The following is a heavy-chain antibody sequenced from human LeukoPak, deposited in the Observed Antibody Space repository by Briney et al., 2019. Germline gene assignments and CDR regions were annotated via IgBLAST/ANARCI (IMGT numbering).Heavy chain of an antibody. CDR1: GYTLTELS. D-gene: IGHD4-23*01. Sequence: GASVKVSCKVSGYTLTELSMHWVRQAPGKGLEWMGGFDTEDGETIYAQKFQGRVTMTEDTSTDTAYMELSSLRSEDTAVYYCATFGGNSVGRVFWFDPWREGTLVTVSS. V-gene: IGHV1-24*01. CDR3: ATFGGNSVGRVFWFDP. J-gene: IGHJ5*02. CDR2: FDTEDGET.